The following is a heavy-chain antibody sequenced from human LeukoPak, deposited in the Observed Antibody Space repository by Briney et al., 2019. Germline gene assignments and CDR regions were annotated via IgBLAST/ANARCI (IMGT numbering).Heavy chain of an antibody. D-gene: IGHD5-24*01. V-gene: IGHV1-2*02. CDR1: GGTFTNYG. CDR2: INPNSGGT. Sequence: ASVKVSCKASGGTFTNYGISWVRQSPGQGLEWMGWINPNSGGTNYAQKFQGRVTMTRDTSISTAYMELSRLRSDDTAVYYCARNGYRGAFDIWGQGTMVTVSS. CDR3: ARNGYRGAFDI. J-gene: IGHJ3*02.